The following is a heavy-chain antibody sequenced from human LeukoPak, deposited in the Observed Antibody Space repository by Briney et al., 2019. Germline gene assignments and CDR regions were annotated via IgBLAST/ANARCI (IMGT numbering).Heavy chain of an antibody. CDR2: IYYSGST. V-gene: IGHV4-59*01. J-gene: IGHJ6*03. D-gene: IGHD2-2*01. CDR3: ARAKLGYCSSTSCYENYYYYMDV. Sequence: SETLSLTCTVSGGSISSYYWSWIRQPPGKGLEWIGYIYYSGSTNYNPSLKSRVTISVDTSKNQFSLKLSSVTAADTAVYYCARAKLGYCSSTSCYENYYYYMDVWGKGTTVTISS. CDR1: GGSISSYY.